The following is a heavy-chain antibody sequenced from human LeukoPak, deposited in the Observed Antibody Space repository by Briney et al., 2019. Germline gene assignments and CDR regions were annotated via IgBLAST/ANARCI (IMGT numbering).Heavy chain of an antibody. CDR1: GGSISSSSYY. V-gene: IGHV4-39*01. J-gene: IGHJ4*02. CDR2: IYYSGST. Sequence: PSETLSLTXTVSGGSISSSSYYWGWIRQSPGKGLEWIGSIYYSGSTYYNPSLKSRVTISVDTSKNQFSLKLSSVTAADTAVYYCARRGDYSNYQALDYWGQGTLVTVSS. D-gene: IGHD4-11*01. CDR3: ARRGDYSNYQALDY.